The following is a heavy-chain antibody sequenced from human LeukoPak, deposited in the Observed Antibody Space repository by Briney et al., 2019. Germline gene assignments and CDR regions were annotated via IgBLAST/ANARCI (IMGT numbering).Heavy chain of an antibody. J-gene: IGHJ4*02. CDR1: GFTFSSYD. V-gene: IGHV3-13*01. Sequence: GGSLRLSCAASGFTFSSYDMHWVRQATGKGLEWVSAIGTAGDTYYPGSVKGRFTISRENAKNSLYLQMNSLRAEDTALYYCAKGGPPPNYYDSSGSLDYWGQGTLVTVSS. D-gene: IGHD3-22*01. CDR2: IGTAGDT. CDR3: AKGGPPPNYYDSSGSLDY.